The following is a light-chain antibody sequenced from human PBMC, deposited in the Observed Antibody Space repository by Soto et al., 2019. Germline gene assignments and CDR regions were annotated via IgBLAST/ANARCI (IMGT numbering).Light chain of an antibody. J-gene: IGKJ2*01. CDR1: QSISTW. V-gene: IGKV1-5*01. CDR2: DAS. CDR3: HTYNSYSLHT. Sequence: DIQMTQSPSTLSASVGDRVTTTCRASQSISTWLAWYQQKPGKAPKLLIYDASSLESGVPSRFSGRGSGTEFTLTISSLQPDDCATYYCHTYNSYSLHTFGQGTKVDIK.